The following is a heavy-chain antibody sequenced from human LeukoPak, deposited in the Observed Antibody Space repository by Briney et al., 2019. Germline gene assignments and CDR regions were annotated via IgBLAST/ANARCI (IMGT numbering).Heavy chain of an antibody. V-gene: IGHV3-53*01. Sequence: GGSLRLSCVVSGFTVSSNYMSWVRQAPGKGLEWVSVLYSGGNTYHADSVKGRFTISRDNSKNTLYLQMNSLRAEDTAVYYCARDRDSHGRDWFDPWGQGTLVTVSS. J-gene: IGHJ5*02. CDR2: LYSGGNT. D-gene: IGHD3-10*01. CDR3: ARDRDSHGRDWFDP. CDR1: GFTVSSNY.